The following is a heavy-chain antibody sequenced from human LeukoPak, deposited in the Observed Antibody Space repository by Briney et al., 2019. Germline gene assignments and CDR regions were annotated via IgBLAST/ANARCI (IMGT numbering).Heavy chain of an antibody. CDR2: IWYDGSNK. D-gene: IGHD3-22*01. V-gene: IGHV3-33*06. J-gene: IGHJ4*02. Sequence: GRSLRLSCAASGFTFSSYGMHWVRQAPGKGLEWVAVIWYDGSNKYYADSVKGRFTISRDNSKYTLYLQMNSLRAEDTAVYYCAKDWGYDSSGRLNYWGQGTLVTVSS. CDR1: GFTFSSYG. CDR3: AKDWGYDSSGRLNY.